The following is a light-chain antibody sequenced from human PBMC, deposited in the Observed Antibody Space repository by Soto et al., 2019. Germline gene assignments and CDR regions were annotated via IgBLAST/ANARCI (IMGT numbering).Light chain of an antibody. J-gene: IGKJ1*01. CDR3: QQYKSYWT. CDR1: QSISSW. V-gene: IGKV1-5*01. Sequence: DIQMTQSPSTLSASVGDRVTITCRASQSISSWLAWYQQKPGKAPKLLIYAASNLQSGVPSRFRGSRSGTEFTLTINSLQPDDFATYYCQQYKSYWTFGQGTKVDIK. CDR2: AAS.